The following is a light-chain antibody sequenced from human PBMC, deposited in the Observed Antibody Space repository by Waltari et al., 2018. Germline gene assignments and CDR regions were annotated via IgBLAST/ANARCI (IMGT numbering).Light chain of an antibody. CDR3: SSYSTSSSLIL. CDR2: DVN. Sequence: QSALSQPASVSGSPGQSITISCTGASSDVGGHDYVSWYQQHPGKAPKLIIRDVNNRPVGVSNRFSGSKSGNTPSLTISGLQAEDEADYYCSSYSTSSSLILFGEGTKVTVL. CDR1: SSDVGGHDY. J-gene: IGLJ2*01. V-gene: IGLV2-14*03.